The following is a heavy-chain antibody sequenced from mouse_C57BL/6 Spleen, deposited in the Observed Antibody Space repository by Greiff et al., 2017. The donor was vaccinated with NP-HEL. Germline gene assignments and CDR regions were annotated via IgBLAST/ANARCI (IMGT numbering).Heavy chain of an antibody. J-gene: IGHJ3*01. Sequence: EVQLKESGAELVRPGASVKLSCTASGFNIKDDYMHWVKQRPEQGLEWIGWIDPENGDTEYASKFQGKATITADTSSNTAYLQLSSLTSEDTAVYYCTTWDGFAYWGQGTLVTVSA. CDR3: TTWDGFAY. CDR1: GFNIKDDY. CDR2: IDPENGDT. D-gene: IGHD4-1*01. V-gene: IGHV14-4*01.